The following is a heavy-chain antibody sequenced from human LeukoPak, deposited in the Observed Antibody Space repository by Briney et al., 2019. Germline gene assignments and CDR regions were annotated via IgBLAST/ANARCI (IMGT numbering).Heavy chain of an antibody. V-gene: IGHV3-48*03. CDR2: ISSSGTSI. CDR3: AKTTSSGTDRDAFDI. Sequence: GGSLRLSCEASGFTFSSYEMNWVRQTPGKGLEWVSYISSSGTSIYYADSVKGRFTISRDNAKNTLYLQMNSLRAEDTAVYYYAKTTSSGTDRDAFDIWGQGTMVTVSS. J-gene: IGHJ3*02. CDR1: GFTFSSYE. D-gene: IGHD3-22*01.